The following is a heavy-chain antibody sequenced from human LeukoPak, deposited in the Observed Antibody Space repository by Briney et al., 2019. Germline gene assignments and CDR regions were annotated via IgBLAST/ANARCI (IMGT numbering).Heavy chain of an antibody. D-gene: IGHD5-18*01. CDR3: AREVTTWADTAMVNHYYYYGMDV. Sequence: GGSLRLSCAASGFTFSSYEMNWVRQAPGKGLEWVSYISSSGSTIYYADSVKGRFTFPRDNAKNSLYLQMNSLRAEDTAVYYCAREVTTWADTAMVNHYYYYGMDVWGQGTTVTVSS. V-gene: IGHV3-48*03. J-gene: IGHJ6*02. CDR1: GFTFSSYE. CDR2: ISSSGSTI.